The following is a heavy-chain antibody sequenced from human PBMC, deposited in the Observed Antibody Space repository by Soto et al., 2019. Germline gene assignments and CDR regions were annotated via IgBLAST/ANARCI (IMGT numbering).Heavy chain of an antibody. CDR2: IWYDGSNK. CDR1: GFTFSSYG. D-gene: IGHD1-26*01. Sequence: QVQLVESGGGVVQPGRSLRLSCAASGFTFSSYGMHWVRQAPGKGLEWVAVIWYDGSNKYHADSVKGRFTISRDNSKNTLYLQMNSLRAEDTAVYYCARDRKVGDGTPYFDYWGQGTLVTVSS. V-gene: IGHV3-33*01. J-gene: IGHJ4*02. CDR3: ARDRKVGDGTPYFDY.